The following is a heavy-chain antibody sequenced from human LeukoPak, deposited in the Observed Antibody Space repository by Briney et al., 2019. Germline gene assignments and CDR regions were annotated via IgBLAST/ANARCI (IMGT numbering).Heavy chain of an antibody. J-gene: IGHJ6*02. V-gene: IGHV3-74*01. CDR1: GFTFSSYA. D-gene: IGHD3-10*01. Sequence: AGGSLRLSCAASGFTFSSYAMHWVRQAPGKGLVWVSRINSDGSSTSYADSVKGRFTISRDNAKNTLYLQMNSLRAEDTAVYYCARDLMGRFGELFLPDLHYYYYYGMDVWGQGTAVTVSS. CDR2: INSDGSST. CDR3: ARDLMGRFGELFLPDLHYYYYYGMDV.